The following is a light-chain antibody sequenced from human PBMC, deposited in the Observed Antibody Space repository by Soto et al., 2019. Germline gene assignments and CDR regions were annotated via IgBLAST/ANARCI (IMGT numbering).Light chain of an antibody. J-gene: IGKJ1*01. CDR2: AAS. V-gene: IGKV1-39*01. Sequence: DIQMTQSPSSLSASVGDRVTITCRASQSISSYLNWYQQKPGKAPKLLIYAASSLKSGVPSRFSGSGSGTDFTLTISSLQPEDFETYYCQQSYSTPWTFGQGTKVEIK. CDR3: QQSYSTPWT. CDR1: QSISSY.